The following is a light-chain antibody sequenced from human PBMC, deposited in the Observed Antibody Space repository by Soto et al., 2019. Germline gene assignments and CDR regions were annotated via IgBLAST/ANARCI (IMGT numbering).Light chain of an antibody. CDR2: GAS. CDR1: ENVRTF. CDR3: HQRQSWPRT. V-gene: IGKV3-11*01. Sequence: VLTQSPATLSFSTGERATLSCRASENVRTFVDWYQQKPGQAPRLLIYGASNRATGIPARFSGSGSGTDFTLTISDVEPEDFAVYYCHQRQSWPRTFGQGTKVDIK. J-gene: IGKJ1*01.